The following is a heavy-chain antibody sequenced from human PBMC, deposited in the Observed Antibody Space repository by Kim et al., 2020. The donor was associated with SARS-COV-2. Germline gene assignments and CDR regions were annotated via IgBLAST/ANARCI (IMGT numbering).Heavy chain of an antibody. D-gene: IGHD1-26*01. CDR3: ATSWVGPYNYYYYGMDV. Sequence: SVKVSCKASGGTFSSYAISWVRQAPGQGLEWMGGIIPIFGTANYAQKFQGRVTITADESTSTAYMELSSLRSEDTAVYYCATSWVGPYNYYYYGMDVWGQGTTVTVSS. V-gene: IGHV1-69*13. CDR2: IIPIFGTA. J-gene: IGHJ6*02. CDR1: GGTFSSYA.